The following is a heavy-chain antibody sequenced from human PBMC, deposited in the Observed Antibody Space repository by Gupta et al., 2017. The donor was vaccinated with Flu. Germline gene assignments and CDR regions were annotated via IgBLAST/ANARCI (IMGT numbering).Heavy chain of an antibody. J-gene: IGHJ4*02. CDR3: AKAMGEQWLIDS. CDR2: ISGSGGTI. Sequence: VRQAPGKGLEWVSAISGSGGTIFYADSVKGRFTISRDNSKNTLYLQMDTLRAEDRAIYCCAKAMGEQWLIDSWGQGTLVTVSS. D-gene: IGHD6-19*01. V-gene: IGHV3-23*01.